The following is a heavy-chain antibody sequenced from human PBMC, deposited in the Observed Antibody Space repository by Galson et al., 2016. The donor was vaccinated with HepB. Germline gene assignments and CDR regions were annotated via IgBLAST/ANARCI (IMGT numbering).Heavy chain of an antibody. J-gene: IGHJ6*02. Sequence: SETLSLTCAVSGGSISSDNWWSWVRQAPGKGLEWIGEIYHSGDTKYNPSLKSRITMSVDTSKNHFSLNLSSVTAADTAVYYCARRFRYTYGPPYGMDVWGQGTTVTVSS. V-gene: IGHV4-4*02. D-gene: IGHD5-18*01. CDR3: ARRFRYTYGPPYGMDV. CDR2: IYHSGDT. CDR1: GGSISSDNW.